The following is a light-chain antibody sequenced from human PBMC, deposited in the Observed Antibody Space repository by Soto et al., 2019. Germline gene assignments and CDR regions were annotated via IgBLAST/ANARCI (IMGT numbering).Light chain of an antibody. Sequence: QPVLTQPASVSGSPGQSITISCTGASSDVGDYNYVSWYQHHPGKAPKLVIYDVSSRPSGVSGRFSGSKSGNTASLTISGLQAEDEADYYCSSYATSSTLEWVFGGGTKLTVL. J-gene: IGLJ3*02. CDR2: DVS. V-gene: IGLV2-14*03. CDR1: SSDVGDYNY. CDR3: SSYATSSTLEWV.